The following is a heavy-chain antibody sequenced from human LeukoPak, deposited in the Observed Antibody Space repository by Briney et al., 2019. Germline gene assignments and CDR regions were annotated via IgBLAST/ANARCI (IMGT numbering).Heavy chain of an antibody. CDR2: IIPIFGTA. V-gene: IGHV1-69*13. D-gene: IGHD3-10*01. Sequence: SVKVSCKASGGTFSSYAISWVRQAPGQGLEWMGGIIPIFGTANYAQKFQGRVTITADESTSTAYMELSSLRSEDTAVYYCARDHPYYGSGSRYYYYMDVWGKGTTVTISS. CDR1: GGTFSSYA. CDR3: ARDHPYYGSGSRYYYYMDV. J-gene: IGHJ6*03.